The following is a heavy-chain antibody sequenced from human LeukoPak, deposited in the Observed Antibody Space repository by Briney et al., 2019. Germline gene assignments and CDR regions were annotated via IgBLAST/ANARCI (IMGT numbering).Heavy chain of an antibody. CDR2: ISWNSGSI. V-gene: IGHV3-9*01. J-gene: IGHJ3*02. CDR1: GFTFSSYA. Sequence: PGGSLRLSCAASGFTFSSYAMSWVRQAPGKGLEWVSGISWNSGSIGYADTVKGRFTISRDNAKSSLYLQMNSLRAEDTALYYCAKDAFDIWGQGTMVTVSS. CDR3: AKDAFDI.